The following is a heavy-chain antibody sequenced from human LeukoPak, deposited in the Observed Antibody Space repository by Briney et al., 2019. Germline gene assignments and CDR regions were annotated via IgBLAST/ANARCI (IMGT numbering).Heavy chain of an antibody. CDR1: GFTFSSYG. CDR3: ATDVIAAAGTADF. Sequence: PGGSLRLSCAASGFTFSSYGMHWVRQAPGKGLEWVAVIWYDGSNKYYADSVKGRFTISRDNAKNSLYLQMNSLRAEDTAVYYCATDVIAAAGTADFWGQGTLVTVSS. D-gene: IGHD6-13*01. CDR2: IWYDGSNK. V-gene: IGHV3-33*03. J-gene: IGHJ4*02.